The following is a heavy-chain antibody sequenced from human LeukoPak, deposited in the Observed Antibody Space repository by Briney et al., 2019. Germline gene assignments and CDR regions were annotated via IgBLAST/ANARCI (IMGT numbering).Heavy chain of an antibody. V-gene: IGHV5-51*01. J-gene: IGHJ4*02. D-gene: IGHD3-9*01. CDR3: ARPYYNDNETSYDEN. CDR1: GYSFPNFW. CDR2: IYPGDSDT. Sequence: GESLKISCKTSGYSFPNFWIGWVRQMPGKGLEWMGIIYPGDSDTRYSPSFRGPVTISADKSISTAYLQWSSLAASDSGIYYCARPYYNDNETSYDENWGQGTQVTAS.